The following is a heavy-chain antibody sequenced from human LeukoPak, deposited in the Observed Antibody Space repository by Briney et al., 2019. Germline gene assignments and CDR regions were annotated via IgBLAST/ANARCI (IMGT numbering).Heavy chain of an antibody. CDR3: AKDLATCYSLDY. CDR1: GFTFRSNA. J-gene: IGHJ4*02. D-gene: IGHD2-15*01. V-gene: IGHV3-30*18. CDR2: ISYDGSKK. Sequence: GGSLRLSCAASGFTFRSNAMHWVRQAPGKGLESVAFISYDGSKKEYADSVKGRFTISRDNSKNTLSLQMNSLRAEDTALYYCAKDLATCYSLDYWGRGTPVIVSS.